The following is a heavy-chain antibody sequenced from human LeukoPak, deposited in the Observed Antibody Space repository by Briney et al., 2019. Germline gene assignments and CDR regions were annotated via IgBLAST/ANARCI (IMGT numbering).Heavy chain of an antibody. J-gene: IGHJ6*03. CDR1: GDSISRSSYY. D-gene: IGHD3-10*01. Sequence: SETLSLTCTVYGDSISRSSYYWSWIRQPPGKGLEWTAYIYYSGSTNYNHSLKSRVTISVDTSKNQFSLKLSSVTAADTAVYYCARTYYYGSYYMDVWGKGTTVTISS. V-gene: IGHV4-61*01. CDR2: IYYSGST. CDR3: ARTYYYGSYYMDV.